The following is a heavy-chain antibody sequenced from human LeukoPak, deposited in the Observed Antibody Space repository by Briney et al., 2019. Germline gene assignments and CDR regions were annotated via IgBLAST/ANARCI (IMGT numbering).Heavy chain of an antibody. CDR2: IYYSGST. CDR3: ARVVGATTSFDY. D-gene: IGHD1-26*01. J-gene: IGHJ4*02. Sequence: NPSESLSLICTFSGGSIRSTTAIWSWCRPPAGNGVAFCGYIYYSGSTNYNPSLKSRVTISVDTSKNQFALRLSSVTAADTAVYYCARVVGATTSFDYWGQRTLVTVSS. V-gene: IGHV4-59*11. CDR1: GGSIRSTTA.